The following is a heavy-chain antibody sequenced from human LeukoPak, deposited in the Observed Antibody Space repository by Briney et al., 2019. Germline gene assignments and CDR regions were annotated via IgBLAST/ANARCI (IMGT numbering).Heavy chain of an antibody. Sequence: ASVKVSCKASGYTFTSYAMNWVRQAPGQGLEWMGWINTNTGNPTYAQGFTGRFVFSLDTSVSTAYLQISSLKAEDTAVYYCARGHFIAVAPQGVYYYYYMDVWGKGTTVTVSS. CDR3: ARGHFIAVAPQGVYYYYYMDV. D-gene: IGHD6-19*01. V-gene: IGHV7-4-1*02. J-gene: IGHJ6*03. CDR1: GYTFTSYA. CDR2: INTNTGNP.